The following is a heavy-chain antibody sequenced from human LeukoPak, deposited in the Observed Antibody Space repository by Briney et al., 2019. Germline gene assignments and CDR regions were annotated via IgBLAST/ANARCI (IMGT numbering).Heavy chain of an antibody. J-gene: IGHJ4*02. CDR2: SSYDETNK. Sequence: GSCLRLSYASWGFTFSIYAMHGVRQAPAKAWEGGAVSSYDETNKYHADSAKGRFTISRDNSKNTLYLQMNSLRTEDTALYYCANTVGVTAFLAYWGQGTLVTVSS. V-gene: IGHV3-30*04. CDR1: GFTFSIYA. D-gene: IGHD2-21*02. CDR3: ANTVGVTAFLAY.